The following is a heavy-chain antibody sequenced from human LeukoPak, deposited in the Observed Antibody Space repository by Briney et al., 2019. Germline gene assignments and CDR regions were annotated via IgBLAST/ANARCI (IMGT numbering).Heavy chain of an antibody. Sequence: PGGSLRLSCSASGFTFSSYAMHWVRQAPGKGLEYVSAISSNGGRTYYADSVKGRFTISRDSSKNTLYLQMSSLRAEDTAVYYCSGYCSSTSCYRGDFFDYWGQGALVTVSS. V-gene: IGHV3-64D*06. CDR2: ISSNGGRT. J-gene: IGHJ4*02. CDR3: SGYCSSTSCYRGDFFDY. CDR1: GFTFSSYA. D-gene: IGHD2-2*01.